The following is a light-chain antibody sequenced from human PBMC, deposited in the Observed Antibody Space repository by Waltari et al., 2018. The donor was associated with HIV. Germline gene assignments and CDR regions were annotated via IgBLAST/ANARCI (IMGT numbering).Light chain of an antibody. CDR3: TSWDDSLSGWM. Sequence: QSVLTQPPSASGTPGQRVAISCSGSSSNIGNNFVYWYQHLPGTTPKLLIYRNNQRPPGVPYRFSGSKSGPSASLAISGLRSEDEADYYCTSWDDSLSGWMFGGGTTLTVL. CDR2: RNN. V-gene: IGLV1-47*01. J-gene: IGLJ3*02. CDR1: SSNIGNNF.